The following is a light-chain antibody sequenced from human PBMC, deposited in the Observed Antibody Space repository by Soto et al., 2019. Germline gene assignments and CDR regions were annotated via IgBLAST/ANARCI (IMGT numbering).Light chain of an antibody. J-gene: IGKJ1*01. Sequence: EIVMTQSPATLSVSPGERATLSCRASQSVSSNLAWYQQKPGQAPRLLMYGASTRAAGFPARFSGSGSGTEFTLTISSLLSEDVALYYCQQYHYWPRLFGPGTKVDI. CDR2: GAS. V-gene: IGKV3-15*01. CDR3: QQYHYWPRL. CDR1: QSVSSN.